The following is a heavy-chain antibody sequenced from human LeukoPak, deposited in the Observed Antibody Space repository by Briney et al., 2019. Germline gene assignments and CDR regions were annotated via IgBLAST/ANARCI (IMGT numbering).Heavy chain of an antibody. CDR3: ARRAGYTGSWYEY. CDR1: SGSVNSGSYY. J-gene: IGHJ4*02. CDR2: IYYCGST. Sequence: AETLFLTCTVSSGSVNSGSYYWNWIRQPPGKGLEWIGYIYYCGSTNYNPSLKSRVTISVDTAKNQLSLKLSSVTAADTAVYYCARRAGYTGSWYEYWGQGTRVTYSS. D-gene: IGHD6-13*01. V-gene: IGHV4-61*01.